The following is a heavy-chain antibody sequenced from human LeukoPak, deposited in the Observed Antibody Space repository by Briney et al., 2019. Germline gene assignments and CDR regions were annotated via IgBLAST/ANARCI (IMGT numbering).Heavy chain of an antibody. CDR1: GYTFTSNY. CDR3: ARDRRQQLVPNWFDP. Sequence: ASVKVSCKASGYTFTSNYMHWVRQAPGQGLEWMGIINPSGGSTSYAQKFQGRVTMTRDTSTSTVYVELSSLRSEDTAVYYCARDRRQQLVPNWFDPWGQGTLDTVSS. J-gene: IGHJ5*02. V-gene: IGHV1-46*03. D-gene: IGHD6-13*01. CDR2: INPSGGST.